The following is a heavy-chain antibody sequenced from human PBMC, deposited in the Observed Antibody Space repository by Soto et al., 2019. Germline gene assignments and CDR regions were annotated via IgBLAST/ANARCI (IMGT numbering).Heavy chain of an antibody. D-gene: IGHD5-12*01. V-gene: IGHV3-23*01. CDR2: ISGSGGST. Sequence: EVQLLESGGGLVQPGGSLRLSCAASGFTFSSYAMSWVRQAPGKGLEWVSAISGSGGSTYYADSVKGRFTISRDNSKNTLYLQMNSLRAEDTAVYYYAKDREVATIRGPIDYWGQGTLVTVSS. CDR3: AKDREVATIRGPIDY. CDR1: GFTFSSYA. J-gene: IGHJ4*02.